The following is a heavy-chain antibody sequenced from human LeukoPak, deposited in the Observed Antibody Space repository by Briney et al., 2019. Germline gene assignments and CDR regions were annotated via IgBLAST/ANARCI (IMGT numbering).Heavy chain of an antibody. J-gene: IGHJ3*01. CDR1: GFSFSDYF. D-gene: IGHD5-24*01. CDR2: ISDTARTI. Sequence: GGSLRLPCAASGFSFSDYFMTWLPQAPGKGLEWVLYISDTARTIDYADSVTGRVTISRDNAKSTLFLQMDPLRAEDTAVYYCARLQRPDPPRDIWGEGTMDTVS. CDR3: ARLQRPDPPRDI. V-gene: IGHV3-11*01.